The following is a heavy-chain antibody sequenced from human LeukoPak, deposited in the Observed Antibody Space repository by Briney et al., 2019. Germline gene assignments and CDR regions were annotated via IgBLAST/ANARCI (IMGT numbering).Heavy chain of an antibody. CDR3: TRDPIQGVRVYYGMDV. J-gene: IGHJ6*02. Sequence: GGSLRLSCAASGLTFSSHWMSWVRQAPGKGLEWVANINQDGRQIYYLQSVKGRFTISRDNAKNSLHLQMNSLRVEDTAVYYCTRDPIQGVRVYYGMDVWGQGTTVTVSS. CDR1: GLTFSSHW. CDR2: INQDGRQI. V-gene: IGHV3-7*01.